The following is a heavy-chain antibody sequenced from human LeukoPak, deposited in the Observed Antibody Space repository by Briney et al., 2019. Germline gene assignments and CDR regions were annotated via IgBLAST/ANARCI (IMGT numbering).Heavy chain of an antibody. CDR1: GFTFTSYA. J-gene: IGHJ3*02. D-gene: IGHD1-1*01. V-gene: IGHV3-23*01. CDR2: VISSGGST. CDR3: AKLWSTSRGAFDI. Sequence: GGSLRLSCAASGFTFTSYAMSWVRQAPGKGLEWVSGVISSGGSTYYADSVKGRFTISRDNSKNTLYLQMDSLRAEDTAVYYCAKLWSTSRGAFDIWGQGTMVTVSS.